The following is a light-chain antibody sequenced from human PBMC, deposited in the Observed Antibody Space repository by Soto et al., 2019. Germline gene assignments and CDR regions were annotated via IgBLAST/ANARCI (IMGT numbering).Light chain of an antibody. V-gene: IGKV3-15*01. CDR2: GAS. CDR1: QSVSNN. Sequence: EIVMTQSPATLSVSPGERATLSCRASQSVSNNLAWYQQKPGQAPRLLIYGASTRATGIPARFSGSGSGTEFTLTISGLQSEDFAVYYCQQYTNWPPWTFGQGTKVELK. J-gene: IGKJ1*01. CDR3: QQYTNWPPWT.